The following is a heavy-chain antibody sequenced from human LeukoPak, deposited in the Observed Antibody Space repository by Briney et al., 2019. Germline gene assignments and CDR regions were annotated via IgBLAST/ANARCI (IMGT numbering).Heavy chain of an antibody. D-gene: IGHD3-3*01. CDR1: GYTFTDYY. V-gene: IGHV1-2*02. Sequence: GASVRVSCKASGYTFTDYYIHWVRQAPGQGLECMGWINPNSGLTNFAKKFQGRVTMTRDTSINTAFMELTGLNSDDTAVYFCVRDRFLVVEDADVWGQGTMVTVS. CDR3: VRDRFLVVEDADV. CDR2: INPNSGLT. J-gene: IGHJ3*01.